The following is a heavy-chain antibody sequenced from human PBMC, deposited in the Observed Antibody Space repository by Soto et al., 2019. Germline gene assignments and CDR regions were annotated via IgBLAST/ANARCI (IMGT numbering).Heavy chain of an antibody. V-gene: IGHV4-59*01. CDR1: GGSISSYY. CDR3: ARMGDIAAAGTFDY. Sequence: SSETLSLTCTVSGGSISSYYWSWIRQPPGKGLEWIGYIYYSGSTNYNPSLKSRVTISVDTSKNQFSLKLSSVTAADTAVYYCARMGDIAAAGTFDYWGQGTMVTVSS. D-gene: IGHD6-13*01. CDR2: IYYSGST. J-gene: IGHJ4*02.